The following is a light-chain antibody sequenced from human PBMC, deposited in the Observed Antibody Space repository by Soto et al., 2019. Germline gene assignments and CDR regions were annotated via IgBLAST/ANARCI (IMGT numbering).Light chain of an antibody. CDR1: SSDVGGYNY. CDR2: EVS. V-gene: IGLV2-11*01. CDR3: YSYAGSSTCV. Sequence: QSALTQPRSVSGSPGQSVTISCTGTSSDVGGYNYVSWYQHHPGKAPKVMVHEVSNRPSGVPDRFSGSKSGNTASLTISGLQAEDEADYYCYSYAGSSTCVFGGGTKLTVL. J-gene: IGLJ3*02.